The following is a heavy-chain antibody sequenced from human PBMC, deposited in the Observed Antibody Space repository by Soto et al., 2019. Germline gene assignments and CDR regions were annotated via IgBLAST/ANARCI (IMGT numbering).Heavy chain of an antibody. V-gene: IGHV3-74*01. CDR3: ARAGYYRSSLIDY. J-gene: IGHJ4*02. CDR2: INSDGSST. Sequence: GGSLRLSCAASGFTFSSYWMHWVRRAPGKGPVWVSHINSDGSSTTYADSVKGRFTNSRGNANNTVYLQMNSLRAEDTAVYYCARAGYYRSSLIDYWGQGTLVTVSS. CDR1: GFTFSSYW. D-gene: IGHD1-26*01.